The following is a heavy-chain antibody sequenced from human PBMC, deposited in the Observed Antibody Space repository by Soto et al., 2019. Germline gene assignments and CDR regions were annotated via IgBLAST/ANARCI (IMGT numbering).Heavy chain of an antibody. Sequence: SETLSLTCAVYGGSFSGYYWSWIRQPPGKGLEWIGEINHGGSTNYNPSLKSRVTISVDTSKNQFSLKLSSVTAADTAVYYCARKLRFLEWLSSGTGYYYGMDVWGQGTTVTVS. D-gene: IGHD3-3*01. CDR3: ARKLRFLEWLSSGTGYYYGMDV. J-gene: IGHJ6*02. CDR2: INHGGST. V-gene: IGHV4-34*01. CDR1: GGSFSGYY.